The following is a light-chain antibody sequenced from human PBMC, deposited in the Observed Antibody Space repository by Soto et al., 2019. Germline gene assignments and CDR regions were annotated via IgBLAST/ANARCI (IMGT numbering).Light chain of an antibody. Sequence: DIQMTQSPSSLSASVGDRVTITCRASQSISSYLNWYQQKPGRAPKLLIYDASSLQSGVPPRFSGSGSGTEFTLTIRSLQPDDIATYYCQQYETFSGTFGPGTKVDI. V-gene: IGKV1-5*01. CDR3: QQYETFSGT. J-gene: IGKJ1*01. CDR1: QSISSY. CDR2: DAS.